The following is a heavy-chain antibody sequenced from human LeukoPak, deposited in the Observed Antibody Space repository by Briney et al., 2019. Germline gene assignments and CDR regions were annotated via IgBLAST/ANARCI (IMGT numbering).Heavy chain of an antibody. Sequence: GGSLRLSCAASGFTFSSYGMHWVRQAPGKGLEWVAFIRYDGSNKYYADSVKGRFTISRDNSKNTLYLQMNSLRAEDTAVYYCATSGRIKRDAFDIWGQGTMVTVPS. J-gene: IGHJ3*02. D-gene: IGHD1-26*01. CDR1: GFTFSSYG. CDR3: ATSGRIKRDAFDI. CDR2: IRYDGSNK. V-gene: IGHV3-30*02.